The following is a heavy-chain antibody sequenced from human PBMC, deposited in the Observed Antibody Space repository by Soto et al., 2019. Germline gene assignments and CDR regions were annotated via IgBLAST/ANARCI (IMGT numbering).Heavy chain of an antibody. CDR1: GFTFDDYA. CDR2: ISWNSGSI. V-gene: IGHV3-9*01. Sequence: EVQLVESGGGLVQPGRSLRLSCAASGFTFDDYAMHWVRQAPGKGLEWVSGISWNSGSIGYTDSVKDRFTISRDNAKNSLYLQMNSLRAEDTALYYCAKDKLGSSSGGGFDYSGQGALVTVSS. J-gene: IGHJ4*02. D-gene: IGHD6-13*01. CDR3: AKDKLGSSSGGGFDY.